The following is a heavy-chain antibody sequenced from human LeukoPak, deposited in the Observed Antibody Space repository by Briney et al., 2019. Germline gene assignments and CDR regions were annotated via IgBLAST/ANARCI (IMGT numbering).Heavy chain of an antibody. CDR1: GGSISGYY. Sequence: SETLSLTCTVSGGSISGYYWSWIRQPPGKGLEWIGDIYYSGSTNYNPSLKSRVTISVDTSKNQFSLKLSSVSAADTAVYYCAREYGYNSNWFDPWGQGTLVTVSS. V-gene: IGHV4-59*08. CDR2: IYYSGST. D-gene: IGHD5-24*01. J-gene: IGHJ5*02. CDR3: AREYGYNSNWFDP.